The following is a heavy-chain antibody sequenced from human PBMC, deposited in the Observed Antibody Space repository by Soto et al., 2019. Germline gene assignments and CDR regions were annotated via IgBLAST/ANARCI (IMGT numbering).Heavy chain of an antibody. CDR1: GFTFGDYA. CDR3: ARARHLPPYYFDY. Sequence: GGSLRLSCAASGFTFGDYAMNWFRQAPGKGLEWVAFIRSKAYGATTQYAASVKGRFTISRDDSMSIAYLQMNSLKTEDTAVYYCARARHLPPYYFDYWGQGALVTVSS. V-gene: IGHV3-49*03. J-gene: IGHJ4*02. CDR2: IRSKAYGATT. D-gene: IGHD3-16*01.